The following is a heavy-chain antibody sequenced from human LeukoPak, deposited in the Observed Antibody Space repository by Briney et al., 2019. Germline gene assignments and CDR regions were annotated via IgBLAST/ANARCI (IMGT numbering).Heavy chain of an antibody. D-gene: IGHD5-18*01. CDR3: TTDGSHDRGYSYGYHSGVYDY. CDR1: GFTFSNAW. J-gene: IGHJ4*02. Sequence: GGSLRLSCAASGFTFSNAWMSWVRQAPGKGLEWVGRIKSKTDGGTTDYAAPVKGRFTISRDDSKNTLYLQMNSLKTEDTAVYYCTTDGSHDRGYSYGYHSGVYDYWGQGTLVTVSS. CDR2: IKSKTDGGTT. V-gene: IGHV3-15*01.